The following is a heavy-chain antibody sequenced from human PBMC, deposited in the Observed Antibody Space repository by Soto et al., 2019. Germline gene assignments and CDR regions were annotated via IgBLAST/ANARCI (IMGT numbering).Heavy chain of an antibody. CDR1: GGSIRSSTYQ. J-gene: IGHJ5*02. CDR2: AYYSEST. V-gene: IGHV4-39*01. CDR3: ARSAGSFGGGSYLGA. D-gene: IGHD3-16*02. Sequence: SETLSLTCTVSGGSIRSSTYQWGWIRQPPGRGLEWIGSAYYSESTYYNPSLKSRVAVSVDTSKNQFSLKVTSVTAADTAIYYCARSAGSFGGGSYLGAWGQGTQVTVSS.